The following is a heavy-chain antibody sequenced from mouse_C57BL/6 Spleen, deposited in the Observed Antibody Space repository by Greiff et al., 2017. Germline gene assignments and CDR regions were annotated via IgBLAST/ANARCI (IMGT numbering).Heavy chain of an antibody. J-gene: IGHJ2*01. D-gene: IGHD3-3*01. V-gene: IGHV1-66*01. CDR1: GYSFTSYY. CDR2: IYPGSGNT. CDR3: ARGLGDYFDY. Sequence: VQLVESGPELVKPGASVKISCKASGYSFTSYYIHWVKQRPGQGLVWIGWIYPGSGNTKYNEKFKGKATLTADTSSSTAYMQLSSLTSEDSAVYYCARGLGDYFDYWGQGTTLTVTS.